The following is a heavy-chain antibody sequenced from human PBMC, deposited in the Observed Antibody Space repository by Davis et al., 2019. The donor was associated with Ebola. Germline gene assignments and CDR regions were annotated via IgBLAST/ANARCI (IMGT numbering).Heavy chain of an antibody. D-gene: IGHD5-12*01. CDR2: INHSGST. CDR3: ARVRGYSGYRYYYYGMDV. V-gene: IGHV4-34*01. CDR1: GGSFSGYY. J-gene: IGHJ6*02. Sequence: MPSETLSLTCAVHGGSFSGYYWSWIRQPPGKGLEWIGEINHSGSTNYNPSLKSRVTISVDTSKNQFSLKLSSVTAADTAVYYCARVRGYSGYRYYYYGMDVWGQGTTVTVSS.